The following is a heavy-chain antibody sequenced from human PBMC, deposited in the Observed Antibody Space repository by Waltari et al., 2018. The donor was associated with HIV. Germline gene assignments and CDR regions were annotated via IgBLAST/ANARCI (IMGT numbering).Heavy chain of an antibody. CDR3: ARDQHSATNYYGLDV. D-gene: IGHD3-10*01. Sequence: QVHLVDSGGAVVQSGKSLRLSCAASGFNFSNYAIHWVRQGPGKGLEWLSVIWADGSHESYADFAKGRFTISRDDSDNTLFLYLSGLRADDTAVYYCARDQHSATNYYGLDVWGQGTTVTVS. J-gene: IGHJ6*02. CDR1: GFNFSNYA. V-gene: IGHV3-33*02. CDR2: IWADGSHE.